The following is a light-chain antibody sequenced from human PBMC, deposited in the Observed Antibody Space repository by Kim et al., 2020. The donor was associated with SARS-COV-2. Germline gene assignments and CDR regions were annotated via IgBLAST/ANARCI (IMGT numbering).Light chain of an antibody. CDR2: STS. Sequence: DIQMTQSPSSLFASVGDRVTITCRASQGIRNSLAWYQKKSGKAPKLLLYSTSTFQSGTPSRFSGSGSGTDYTLTISSLQPEDFATYYRQQNYRLPPTFGGGTKVDIK. CDR1: QGIRNS. V-gene: IGKV1-NL1*01. CDR3: QQNYRLPPT. J-gene: IGKJ4*01.